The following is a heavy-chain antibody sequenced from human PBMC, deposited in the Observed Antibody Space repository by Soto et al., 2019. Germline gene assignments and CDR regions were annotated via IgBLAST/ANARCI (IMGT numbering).Heavy chain of an antibody. CDR2: ISAYNGNT. V-gene: IGHV1-18*01. D-gene: IGHD3-10*01. Sequence: QDPLVQSGAEILKPGASVKVSCKTSTYMFSNYGVSWVRQAPGHGLEWMGWISAYNGNTNYAQKLKDRVTLTTDTSTSTAYMELRSLRSDDTAVYYCARDTHDYQSGIYDNAGMDVWGQGTTVTVSS. CDR3: ARDTHDYQSGIYDNAGMDV. CDR1: TYMFSNYG. J-gene: IGHJ6*02.